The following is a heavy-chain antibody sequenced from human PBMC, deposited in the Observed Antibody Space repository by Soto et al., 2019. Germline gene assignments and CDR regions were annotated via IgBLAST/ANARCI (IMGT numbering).Heavy chain of an antibody. V-gene: IGHV3-30-3*01. CDR1: GFTFSSYA. CDR2: ISYDGSNK. Sequence: GSLRLSCAASGFTFSSYAMHWVRQAPGKGLEWVAVISYDGSNKYYADSVKGRFTISRDNSKNTLYLQMNSLRAEDTAVYYCARGHSSGWYWYFDYWGQGTLVTVSS. J-gene: IGHJ4*02. CDR3: ARGHSSGWYWYFDY. D-gene: IGHD6-19*01.